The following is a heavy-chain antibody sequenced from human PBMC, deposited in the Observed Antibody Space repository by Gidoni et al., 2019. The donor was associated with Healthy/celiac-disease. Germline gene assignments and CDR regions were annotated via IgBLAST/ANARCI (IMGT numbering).Heavy chain of an antibody. J-gene: IGHJ4*02. Sequence: EVQLLESGGGLVQPGVSLRLSCAASGFTFSSYPMSWVRQAPGKGLEWVSAISGSGGSTYDADSVKGRFTISRDNSKNTLYLQMNSLRAEDTAVYYCARNMRFGELLRADYWGQGTLVTVSS. CDR1: GFTFSSYP. CDR3: ARNMRFGELLRADY. D-gene: IGHD3-10*01. V-gene: IGHV3-23*01. CDR2: ISGSGGST.